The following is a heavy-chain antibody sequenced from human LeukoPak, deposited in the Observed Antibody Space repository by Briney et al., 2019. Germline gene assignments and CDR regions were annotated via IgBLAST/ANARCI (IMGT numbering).Heavy chain of an antibody. D-gene: IGHD1-26*01. CDR1: GYTLITYA. V-gene: IGHV1-3*04. J-gene: IGHJ4*02. Sequence: ASVKVSCKASGYTLITYALHWVRQAPGQGLEWMGWINTGNGDTKYSQKFQGRVTITRDTSASTVYVEVSSLRSEDTAVYYCARDGVGATRPDYFDYWGQGTLVTVSS. CDR3: ARDGVGATRPDYFDY. CDR2: INTGNGDT.